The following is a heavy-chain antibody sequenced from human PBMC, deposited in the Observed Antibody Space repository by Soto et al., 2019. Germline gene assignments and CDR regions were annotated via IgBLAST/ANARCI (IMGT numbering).Heavy chain of an antibody. Sequence: SETLSLTCAIYGGSFSDYYWSWIRQPPGKGLEWIGEINHSGSTNYNPSLKSRVTMSVDTSKNQFSLRLNSVTAADTAAYYCARGADTALVRGYNWFDPWGQGTLVTVSS. V-gene: IGHV4-34*01. CDR2: INHSGST. CDR3: ARGADTALVRGYNWFDP. D-gene: IGHD5-18*01. CDR1: GGSFSDYY. J-gene: IGHJ5*02.